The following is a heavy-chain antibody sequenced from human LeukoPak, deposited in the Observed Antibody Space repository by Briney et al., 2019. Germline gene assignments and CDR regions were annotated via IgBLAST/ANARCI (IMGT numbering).Heavy chain of an antibody. J-gene: IGHJ5*02. V-gene: IGHV1-24*01. CDR2: FDPEDGET. CDR1: GYTLTELS. D-gene: IGHD3-10*01. CDR3: ATTIFYGSGSYLPRTNWFDP. Sequence: ASVKVSCKVSGYTLTELSMHWVRQAPGKGLEWMGGFDPEDGETIYAQKFQGRVTMTEDTSTDTAYMELSSLRSEDTAVYYCATTIFYGSGSYLPRTNWFDPWGQGTLVTVSS.